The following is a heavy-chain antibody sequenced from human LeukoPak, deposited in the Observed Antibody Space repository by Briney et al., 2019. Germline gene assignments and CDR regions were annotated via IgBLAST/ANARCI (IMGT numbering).Heavy chain of an antibody. CDR3: VRGSTSRHYQY. CDR1: GGSFSGYY. V-gene: IGHV4-34*01. D-gene: IGHD3-10*01. CDR2: IYYSGST. Sequence: SETLSLTCAVYGGSFSGYYWSWIRRPPGKGLEWIGSIYYSGSTYYDPSLKSRATVSVDTSKNQFSLKLSSVTAADTAVYYCVRGSTSRHYQYWGQGTLVTVSS. J-gene: IGHJ4*02.